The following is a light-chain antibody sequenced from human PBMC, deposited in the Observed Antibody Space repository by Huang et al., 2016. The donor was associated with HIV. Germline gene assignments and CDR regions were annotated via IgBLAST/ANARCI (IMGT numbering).Light chain of an antibody. CDR3: QQYGSLPLWT. V-gene: IGKV3-20*01. Sequence: EIVLTQSPGTLSLSPGERATLSCRASQGVRSNYLAWYHQKPGQEPRLLIYGASSRATGIPDRFSSSGSGTDFTLTISRLDPEDFAVYYCQQYGSLPLWTFGQGTKVEIK. CDR1: QGVRSNY. CDR2: GAS. J-gene: IGKJ1*01.